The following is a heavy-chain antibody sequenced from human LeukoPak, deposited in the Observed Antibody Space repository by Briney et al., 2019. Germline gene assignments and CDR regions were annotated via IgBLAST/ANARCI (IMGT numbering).Heavy chain of an antibody. CDR2: IYTSGST. V-gene: IGHV4-4*07. CDR1: GGSISSYY. Sequence: PSETLSLTCTVSGGSISSYYWSWIRQPAGKGLEWIGRIYTSGSTNYNPSLKSRVTISVDTSKSQFSLKLSSVTAADTAVYYCARLVLQMGGTSCFGPCPDMDVWGQGTTVTVSS. J-gene: IGHJ6*02. D-gene: IGHD2-2*01. CDR3: ARLVLQMGGTSCFGPCPDMDV.